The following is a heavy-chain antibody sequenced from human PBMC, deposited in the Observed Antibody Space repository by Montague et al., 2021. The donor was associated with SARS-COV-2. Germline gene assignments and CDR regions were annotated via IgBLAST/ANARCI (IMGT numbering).Heavy chain of an antibody. CDR2: IHYSGT. V-gene: IGHV4-39*07. Sequence: SETLSLTCTVSGGSISDSNYLWGWIRQPPGKGPEWIGDIHYSGTXYNPSLRSRVTMSRDLSENQFSLRLRSVTAADTALYYCARSLISASGTGSNFDSWGQGTLVAVSS. CDR3: ARSLISASGTGSNFDS. J-gene: IGHJ4*02. CDR1: GGSISDSNYL. D-gene: IGHD6-13*01.